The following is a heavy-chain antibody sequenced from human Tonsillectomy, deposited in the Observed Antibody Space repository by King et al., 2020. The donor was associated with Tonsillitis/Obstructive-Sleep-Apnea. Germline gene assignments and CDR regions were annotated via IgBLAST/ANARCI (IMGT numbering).Heavy chain of an antibody. V-gene: IGHV2-5*02. CDR1: GFSLSTSGVG. CDR3: AHPADEYSSTKVVVYYYYYYMDV. D-gene: IGHD6-6*01. J-gene: IGHJ6*03. Sequence: TLKESGPTLVKPTQTLTLTCTFSGFSLSTSGVGVGWIRQPPGKALEWLALIYWDDDKRYSPSLKSSLTITKDTSKNQVVLTMTNMDPVDTATYYCAHPADEYSSTKVVVYYYYYYMDVWGKGTTVTVSS. CDR2: IYWDDDK.